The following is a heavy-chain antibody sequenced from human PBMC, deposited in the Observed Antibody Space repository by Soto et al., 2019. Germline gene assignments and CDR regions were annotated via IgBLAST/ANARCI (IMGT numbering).Heavy chain of an antibody. V-gene: IGHV4-31*03. Sequence: QVQLQESGPGLVKPSQTLSLTCTVSGGSISSGGYYWSWIRQHPGKGLEWIGYIYYSGSTYYNPSLKSRVTIAVDTSKNQFSLKLSSVTAADTAVYYWARAGGGHYYDSSGYYYSHWGQGTLVTVSS. CDR1: GGSISSGGYY. J-gene: IGHJ4*02. D-gene: IGHD3-22*01. CDR2: IYYSGST. CDR3: ARAGGGHYYDSSGYYYSH.